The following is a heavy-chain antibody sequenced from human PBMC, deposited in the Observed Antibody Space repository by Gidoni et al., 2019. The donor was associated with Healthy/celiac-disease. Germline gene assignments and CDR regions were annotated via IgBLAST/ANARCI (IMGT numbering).Heavy chain of an antibody. D-gene: IGHD1-26*01. CDR3: ARDGLGIGGD. CDR2: LYTSGST. V-gene: IGHV4-61*02. J-gene: IGHJ4*02. CDR1: GGSLSSGSYY. Sequence: QVQLQESGPGLVKPSQTLSPTCTVSGGSLSSGSYYWSWIRQPAGKGLEWIGRLYTSGSTNDTPSLKRRVTISVDTSKNQFSLKLSSVTAADTAVYYCARDGLGIGGDWGQGTLVTVSS.